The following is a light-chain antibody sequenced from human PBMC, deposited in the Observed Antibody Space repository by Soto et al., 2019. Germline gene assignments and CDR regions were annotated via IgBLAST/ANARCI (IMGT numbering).Light chain of an antibody. Sequence: EIVMTQSPAPLSVSPGERATLSCRASQSVSSNLAWYQQKPGQAPRLLIYGASTRATGISDRFSGSGSGTDCTLTISRLEPEDVAVYYCQHYVSPPITLCQGTRLEI. V-gene: IGKV3D-15*01. J-gene: IGKJ5*01. CDR1: QSVSSN. CDR3: QHYVSPPIT. CDR2: GAS.